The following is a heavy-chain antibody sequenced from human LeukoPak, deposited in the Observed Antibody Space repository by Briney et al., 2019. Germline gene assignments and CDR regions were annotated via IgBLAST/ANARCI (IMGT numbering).Heavy chain of an antibody. CDR2: INHSGST. CDR3: ASGITTGGPAFDY. CDR1: GGSFSGYY. V-gene: IGHV4-34*01. D-gene: IGHD2-8*02. Sequence: SETLSLTCAVYGGSFSGYYWSWIRQPPGKGLEWIGEINHSGSTNYNPSLKSRVTISVDTSKNQFSLKLSSVTAADTAVYYCASGITTGGPAFDYWGQGTLVTVSS. J-gene: IGHJ4*02.